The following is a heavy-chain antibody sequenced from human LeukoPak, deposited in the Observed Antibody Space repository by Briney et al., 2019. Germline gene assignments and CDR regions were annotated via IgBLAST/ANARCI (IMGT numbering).Heavy chain of an antibody. D-gene: IGHD1-1*01. Sequence: SETLSLTCSVSGGSVSSGYYCWSWIRQPPGKGLEWIGHVDFSGNTSYNPTLKRRVTISLDTSKNQFSLKVMYLTAADTAVYYGERGIRTGYGYWGQGTLVTVPS. J-gene: IGHJ4*02. CDR2: VDFSGNT. CDR1: GGSVSSGYYC. V-gene: IGHV4-61*01. CDR3: ERGIRTGYGY.